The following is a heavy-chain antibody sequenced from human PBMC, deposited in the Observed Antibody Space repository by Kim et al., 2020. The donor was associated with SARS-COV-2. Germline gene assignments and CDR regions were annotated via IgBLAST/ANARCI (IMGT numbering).Heavy chain of an antibody. Sequence: ETVAVSGGVGGGSVSSGSYYWSWIRQPPGKGLEWIGYIYYSGSTNYNPSLKSRVTISVDTSKNQFSLKLSSVTAAATAVYYCARYDFWSGRGGYYYYYGMDVWGQGTTVTVSS. CDR2: IYYSGST. V-gene: IGHV4-61*01. D-gene: IGHD3-3*01. CDR3: ARYDFWSGRGGYYYYYGMDV. J-gene: IGHJ6*02. CDR1: GGSVSSGSYY.